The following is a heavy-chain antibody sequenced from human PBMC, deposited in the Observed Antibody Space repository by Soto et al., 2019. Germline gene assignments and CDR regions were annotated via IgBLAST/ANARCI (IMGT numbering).Heavy chain of an antibody. J-gene: IGHJ4*02. CDR1: GFTVSSNY. CDR2: IYSGGST. V-gene: IGHV3-53*04. CDR3: ARVGYCSGGSCHD. D-gene: IGHD2-15*01. Sequence: PGGSLRLSCAASGFTVSSNYMSWVRQAPGKGLEWVSVIYSGGSTYYADSVKGRFTISRHNSKNTLYLQMNSLRAEDTAVYYCARVGYCSGGSCHDWGQGTLVTVYS.